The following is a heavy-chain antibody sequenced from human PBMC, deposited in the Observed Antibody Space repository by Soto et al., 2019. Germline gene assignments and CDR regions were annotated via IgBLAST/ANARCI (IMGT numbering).Heavy chain of an antibody. CDR2: IYYTGGT. D-gene: IGHD5-12*01. Sequence: TLSLTCAVSGGSIRSGTFSWTWIRQPPGKGLEFIGSIYYTGGTYYKPSLKSRVTISVDTSKNQFSLKLSSVTAADTALYYCARARRDGYNHPYSFDYWGHETLVTVSS. V-gene: IGHV4-30-2*03. CDR1: GGSIRSGTFS. CDR3: ARARRDGYNHPYSFDY. J-gene: IGHJ4*01.